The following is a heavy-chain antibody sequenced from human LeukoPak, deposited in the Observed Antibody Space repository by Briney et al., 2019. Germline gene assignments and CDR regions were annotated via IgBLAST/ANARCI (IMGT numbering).Heavy chain of an antibody. CDR2: IESKADGGTT. CDR1: GFTISNAW. Sequence: PGRSLRLSCAASGFTISNAWMNWVRQAPGKGLEWVGRIESKADGGTTDYAAPVKGRFTISRDDSKNTLYLQINSLKTEDTALYYCSTNVWFDAWGQGTLVTVSS. J-gene: IGHJ5*02. CDR3: STNVWFDA. V-gene: IGHV3-15*04.